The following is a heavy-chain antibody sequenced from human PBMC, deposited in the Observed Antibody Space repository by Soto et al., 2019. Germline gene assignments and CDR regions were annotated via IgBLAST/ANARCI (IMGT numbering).Heavy chain of an antibody. D-gene: IGHD3-10*01. Sequence: QIQLVQSGAEVKKPGASVKVSCRASGYTFTGYYLHWVRQAPGQVLEWMGWVNPISGDTNYAQKFQDRVIMTRDRSITTVHMELSRLRSDDTAVYYCAREEGFRITMDRGRWFDPWGQGTLVTVSS. V-gene: IGHV1-2*02. CDR2: VNPISGDT. CDR1: GYTFTGYY. CDR3: AREEGFRITMDRGRWFDP. J-gene: IGHJ5*02.